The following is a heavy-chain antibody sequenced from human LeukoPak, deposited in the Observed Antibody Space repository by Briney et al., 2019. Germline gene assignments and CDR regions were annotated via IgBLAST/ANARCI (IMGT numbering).Heavy chain of an antibody. CDR2: ISGSSSAI. V-gene: IGHV3-48*01. D-gene: IGHD3-22*01. CDR1: GFTFSSYA. CDR3: AKGSTYYYDSSGYLAS. J-gene: IGHJ4*02. Sequence: GGSLRLSCAASGFTFSSYAMTWVRQAPGKGLEWLSYISGSSSAIYYADSVQGRFTSSRDNAKNSLSLQMSSLRVEDTALYYCAKGSTYYYDSSGYLASWGQGPLVTVSS.